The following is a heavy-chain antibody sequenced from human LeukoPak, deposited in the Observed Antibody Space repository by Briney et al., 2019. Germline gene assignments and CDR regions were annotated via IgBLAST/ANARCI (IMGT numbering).Heavy chain of an antibody. CDR3: AKDPHGLGDYYDSSGYYRDY. Sequence: GGSLRLSCAASGFTFFNYAMNWVRQAPGKGLEWVSDIDNDGSKTYYIDSVKGRFTISRDNSKNTLYLQMNSLRAEDTAVYYCAKDPHGLGDYYDSSGYYRDYWGQGTLVTVSS. CDR1: GFTFFNYA. V-gene: IGHV3-23*03. D-gene: IGHD3-22*01. CDR2: IDNDGSKT. J-gene: IGHJ4*02.